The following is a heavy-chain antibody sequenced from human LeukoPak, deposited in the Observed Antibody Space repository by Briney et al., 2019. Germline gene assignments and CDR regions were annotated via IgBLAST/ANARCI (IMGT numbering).Heavy chain of an antibody. CDR3: ARVDYDFWSGSAYYFDY. D-gene: IGHD3-3*01. CDR2: IIPMFGTA. CDR1: GGTFSSYA. J-gene: IGHJ4*02. Sequence: GASVKVSCKASGGTFSSYAISWVRQAPGQGLEWMGGIIPMFGTANYAQKFQGRVTITADKSTSTAYMELSSLRSEDTAVYYCARVDYDFWSGSAYYFDYWGQGTLVTVSS. V-gene: IGHV1-69*06.